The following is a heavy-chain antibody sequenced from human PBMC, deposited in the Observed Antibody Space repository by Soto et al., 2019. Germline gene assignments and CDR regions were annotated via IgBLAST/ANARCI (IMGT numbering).Heavy chain of an antibody. J-gene: IGHJ4*02. V-gene: IGHV3-66*01. D-gene: IGHD1-26*01. CDR3: VRDPDGILDFDY. Sequence: GXSLRLSCAASGFTVGISYMTWVLQIPGKGLEWVSIIYSDGYTYYADSVKGRFTISRDNAKNSLYLQMNSLRDDDTAVYYCVRDPDGILDFDYWGQGTLVTVSS. CDR2: IYSDGYT. CDR1: GFTVGISY.